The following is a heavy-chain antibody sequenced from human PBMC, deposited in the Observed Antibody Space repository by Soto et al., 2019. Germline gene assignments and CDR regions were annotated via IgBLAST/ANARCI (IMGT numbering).Heavy chain of an antibody. Sequence: SSLRLSCAASGFTFSNSWMHWVRQAPGKGLVWVSYINSDGSTTTYADSVKGRFTISRDNAKNTVYLQITSLTAEDTAVYYCARDRSYTTDYWGQGTLVTVSS. CDR1: GFTFSNSW. V-gene: IGHV3-74*01. J-gene: IGHJ4*02. D-gene: IGHD1-26*01. CDR2: INSDGSTT. CDR3: ARDRSYTTDY.